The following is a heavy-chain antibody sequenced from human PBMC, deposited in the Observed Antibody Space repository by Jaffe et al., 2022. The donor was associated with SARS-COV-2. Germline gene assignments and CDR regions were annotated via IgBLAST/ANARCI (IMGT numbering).Heavy chain of an antibody. J-gene: IGHJ6*03. CDR1: GYTFSHYA. Sequence: QVQLVQSGAEVKKPGASVKVSCKASGYTFSHYAIHWVRQAPGQSLEWVGWINVGNGNTQYSQKLKGRVTITRDTPATTVYMELNSLRSEDTAVYYCSRGSGSYDFYMDVWAKGTTVTVSS. V-gene: IGHV1-3*01. CDR3: SRGSGSYDFYMDV. D-gene: IGHD3-10*01. CDR2: INVGNGNT.